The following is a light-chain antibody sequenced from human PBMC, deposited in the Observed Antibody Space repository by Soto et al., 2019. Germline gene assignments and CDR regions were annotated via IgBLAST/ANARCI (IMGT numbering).Light chain of an antibody. V-gene: IGLV1-40*01. CDR2: GNS. Sequence: QSVLTQPPSVSGAPGQRVTISCTGSSSNIGAGYDVHWYQQLPGTAPKLLIYGNSNRPSRVPDRFSGSKSGTSASLAITGLQAEDEADYYCQSYDSSLSGWAFGGGTKLTVL. CDR1: SSNIGAGYD. CDR3: QSYDSSLSGWA. J-gene: IGLJ3*02.